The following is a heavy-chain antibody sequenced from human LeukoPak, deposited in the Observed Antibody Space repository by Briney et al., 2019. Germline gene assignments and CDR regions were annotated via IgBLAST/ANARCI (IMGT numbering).Heavy chain of an antibody. Sequence: PSETLSLTCAVSGGSISSSNWWSWVRQPPGRGLEWIGEIYHSGSTNYNPSLKSRVTISVDKSKNQFSLKLSSVTAADTAVYYCARSFFLTGYYLDYWGQGTLVTVSS. CDR3: ARSFFLTGYYLDY. CDR2: IYHSGST. J-gene: IGHJ4*02. CDR1: GGSISSSNW. D-gene: IGHD3-9*01. V-gene: IGHV4-4*02.